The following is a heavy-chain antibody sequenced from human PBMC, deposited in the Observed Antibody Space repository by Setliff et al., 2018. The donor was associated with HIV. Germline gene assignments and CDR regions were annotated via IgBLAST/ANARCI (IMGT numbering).Heavy chain of an antibody. CDR3: MRWGLPYAMDY. Sequence: PGGSLRLSCAASGFSVSSNYMSWVRQAPGKGLEWVSVIYAAGSTYYADSVKGRFTISRHNSKNTLYLQLNSLRVEDTAVYYCMRWGLPYAMDYWGQGMLVTVSS. V-gene: IGHV3-53*01. J-gene: IGHJ4*02. CDR1: GFSVSSNY. D-gene: IGHD2-21*02. CDR2: IYAAGST.